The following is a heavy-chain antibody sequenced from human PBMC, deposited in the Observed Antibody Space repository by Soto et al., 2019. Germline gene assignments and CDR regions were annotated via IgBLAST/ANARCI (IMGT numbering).Heavy chain of an antibody. Sequence: SETLSLTCTVSGGSISSYYWSWIRQPPGKGLEWIGYIYYSGSTNYNPSLKSRVTISVDTSKNQFSLKLSSVTAADTAVYYCARQLANDYYYYYMDVWGKGTTVTVSS. V-gene: IGHV4-59*08. CDR2: IYYSGST. CDR1: GGSISSYY. J-gene: IGHJ6*03. CDR3: ARQLANDYYYYYMDV.